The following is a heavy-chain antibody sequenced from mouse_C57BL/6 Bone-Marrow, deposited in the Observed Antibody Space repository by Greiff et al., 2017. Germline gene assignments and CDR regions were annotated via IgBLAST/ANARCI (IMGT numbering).Heavy chain of an antibody. CDR3: ARVGLLMDY. CDR1: GFTFSSYA. D-gene: IGHD6-1*01. J-gene: IGHJ4*01. V-gene: IGHV5-4*01. CDR2: ISDGGSYT. Sequence: EVQVVESGGGLVKPGGSLKLSCAASGFTFSSYAMSWVRQTPEKRLEWVATISDGGSYTYYPDNVKGRFTISRDNAKNNLYLQMSHLKSEDTAMYYCARVGLLMDYWGQGTSVTVSA.